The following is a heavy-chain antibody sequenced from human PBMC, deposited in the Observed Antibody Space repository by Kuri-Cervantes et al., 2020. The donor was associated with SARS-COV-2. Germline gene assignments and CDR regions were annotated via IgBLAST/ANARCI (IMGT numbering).Heavy chain of an antibody. Sequence: GSLRLSCAVYGGSFSGYYWSWIRQPPGKGLEWIGEINHSGSTYYNPSLKSRVTMSVDTSKNQFPLKLSSVTAADTAVYYCAREGLWFGGRSFDYWGQGTLVTVSS. CDR2: INHSGST. CDR3: AREGLWFGGRSFDY. D-gene: IGHD3-10*01. CDR1: GGSFSGYY. J-gene: IGHJ4*02. V-gene: IGHV4-34*01.